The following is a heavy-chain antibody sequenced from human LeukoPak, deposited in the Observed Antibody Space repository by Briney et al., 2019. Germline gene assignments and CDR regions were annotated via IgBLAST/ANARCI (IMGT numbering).Heavy chain of an antibody. D-gene: IGHD3-10*02. CDR2: ISGGGAKR. J-gene: IGHJ3*02. CDR1: GITFDNYA. CDR3: AKCSAGYYNDAFDI. Sequence: GGSLRLSCAASGITFDNYAMNWVRQAPGKGLEWVSYISGGGAKRHYSDSVKGRFTISRDNPKNTLYLQINNLRAEDTAMYYCAKCSAGYYNDAFDIWGRGTMVTVSS. V-gene: IGHV3-23*01.